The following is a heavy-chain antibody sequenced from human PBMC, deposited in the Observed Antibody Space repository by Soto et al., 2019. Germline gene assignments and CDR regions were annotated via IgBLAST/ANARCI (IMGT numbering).Heavy chain of an antibody. J-gene: IGHJ5*02. Sequence: PSETLSLTCAVYGGSFSGYYWSWIRQPPGKGLEWIGEINHSGSTNYNPSLKSRVTISVDTSKNQFSLKLSSVTAADTAVYYCARGRKRYCSGGSCYCCWFDPWGQGTLVTVS. V-gene: IGHV4-34*01. CDR2: INHSGST. CDR3: ARGRKRYCSGGSCYCCWFDP. D-gene: IGHD2-15*01. CDR1: GGSFSGYY.